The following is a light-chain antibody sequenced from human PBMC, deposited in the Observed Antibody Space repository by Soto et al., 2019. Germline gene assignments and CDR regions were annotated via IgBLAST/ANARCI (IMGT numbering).Light chain of an antibody. CDR1: QTISSGY. J-gene: IGKJ1*01. Sequence: EVVLTQSPGTLSLSPGQRATLSCRASQTISSGYLAWYQQRSGQTPRLLIYGSSSRASDIPDRFSGSGSGTDFTLTITRLEPEDFAVYYCQQYARSPWTFGQGTKVEI. CDR3: QQYARSPWT. CDR2: GSS. V-gene: IGKV3-20*01.